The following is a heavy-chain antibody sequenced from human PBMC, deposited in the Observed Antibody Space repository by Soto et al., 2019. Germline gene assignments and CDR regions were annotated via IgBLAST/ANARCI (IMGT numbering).Heavy chain of an antibody. J-gene: IGHJ4*02. CDR2: INSNGGST. Sequence: GGSLRLSCAASGCTLRSCALHGFRQAPGKGLEYVSVINSNGGSTYYANSVKGRFTISRDNSKNTLYLQMGSLRAEDMAVYYCARGIGGYDFGYWGQGT. CDR3: ARGIGGYDFGY. CDR1: GCTLRSCA. V-gene: IGHV3-64*01. D-gene: IGHD5-12*01.